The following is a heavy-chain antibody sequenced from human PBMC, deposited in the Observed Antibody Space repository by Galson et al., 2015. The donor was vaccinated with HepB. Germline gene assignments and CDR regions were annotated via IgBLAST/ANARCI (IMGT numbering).Heavy chain of an antibody. Sequence: QSGAEVKKPGESLRISCAGSGYPFNSHWISWVRQMPGKGLEWMGRIDPSDSSTKYSPSFQGHVTVSADTSISTAFLQWGSLKASDSAMYYCAGHKRCTTTTFYGLDWGQGTLVTVSS. CDR2: IDPSDSST. CDR1: GYPFNSHW. J-gene: IGHJ4*02. D-gene: IGHD2-2*01. V-gene: IGHV5-10-1*01. CDR3: AGHKRCTTTTFYGLD.